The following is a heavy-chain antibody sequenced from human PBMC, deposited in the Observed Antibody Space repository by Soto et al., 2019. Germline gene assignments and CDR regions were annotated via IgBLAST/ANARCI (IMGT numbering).Heavy chain of an antibody. CDR3: ARHNYGSGSYFPDY. D-gene: IGHD3-10*01. V-gene: IGHV4-61*08. Sequence: SETLSLTCTVSGGSSSGGGYYRSWIRQHPGKGLEWIGYIYYSGSTNYNPSLKSRVTISVDTSKNQFSLKLSSVTAADTALYYCARHNYGSGSYFPDYRGQGTPVPVTS. J-gene: IGHJ4*02. CDR2: IYYSGST. CDR1: GGSSSGGGYY.